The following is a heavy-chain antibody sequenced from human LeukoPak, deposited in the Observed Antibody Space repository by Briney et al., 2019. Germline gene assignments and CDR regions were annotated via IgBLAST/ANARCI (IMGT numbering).Heavy chain of an antibody. D-gene: IGHD3-16*02. CDR3: ASLLRG. CDR1: GFTFSSYE. Sequence: PGGSLRLSCAASGFTFSSYEMNWVRQVPGKGLVWVSRINSDGTFTTYADSVKGRFTISRDNTRNTLYLQMNSLRAEDTAVYYCASLLRGWGQGTLVTVSS. V-gene: IGHV3-74*01. CDR2: INSDGTFT. J-gene: IGHJ4*02.